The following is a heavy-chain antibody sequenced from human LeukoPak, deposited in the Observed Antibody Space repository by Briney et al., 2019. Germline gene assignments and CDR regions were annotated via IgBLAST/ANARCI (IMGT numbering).Heavy chain of an antibody. CDR3: ARDMEQQLDY. CDR2: IYYSGST. Sequence: PSETLSLTCTVSGGSISSYYWSWIRQPPGKGLEWIGYIYYSGSTNYNPSLKSRVTISVDTSKNQFSLKLSSVTAADTAVYYCARDMEQQLDYWGQGTLVTVSS. CDR1: GGSISSYY. V-gene: IGHV4-59*01. J-gene: IGHJ4*02. D-gene: IGHD6-13*01.